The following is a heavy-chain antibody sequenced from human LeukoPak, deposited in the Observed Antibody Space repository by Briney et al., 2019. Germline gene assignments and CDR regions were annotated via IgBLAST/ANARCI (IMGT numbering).Heavy chain of an antibody. CDR1: GGSISSYY. Sequence: SETLSLTCTVSGGSISSYYWSWIRQPPGKGLEWIGYIYYSGSTNYNPSLKNRVTISVDTSNNQFSLKLSSVTAADTAVYYCARVNTMVRGAFDAFDIWGQGTMVTVSS. V-gene: IGHV4-59*01. CDR3: ARVNTMVRGAFDAFDI. CDR2: IYYSGST. D-gene: IGHD3-10*01. J-gene: IGHJ3*02.